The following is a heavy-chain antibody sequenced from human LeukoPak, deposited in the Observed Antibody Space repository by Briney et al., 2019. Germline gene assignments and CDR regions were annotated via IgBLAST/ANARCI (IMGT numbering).Heavy chain of an antibody. Sequence: PSETLSLTCRVSGGSTTSDYCSWIRQPPGKGLEWIGYIYYSGSTNYNPSLKSRVTISVDTSKKQLSLKLSSVTAADTAVYYCAREVPRTATAGTEAFLIWGQGTRVTVSS. J-gene: IGHJ3*02. D-gene: IGHD6-13*01. CDR3: AREVPRTATAGTEAFLI. CDR2: IYYSGST. CDR1: GGSTTSDY. V-gene: IGHV4-59*01.